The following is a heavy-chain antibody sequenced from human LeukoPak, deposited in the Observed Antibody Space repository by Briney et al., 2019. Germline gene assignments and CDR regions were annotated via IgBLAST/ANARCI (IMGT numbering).Heavy chain of an antibody. CDR2: INWNGGRT. Sequence: GGSLRLSCAASGFTFDEHGMSWVRQAPGRGLEWVSGINWNGGRTGYADSVKGRFTISRDNAKNSLYLQMNSLRAEDTAIYYCARGKTPLYYYGLDVWGQGTTVTVSS. J-gene: IGHJ6*02. CDR3: ARGKTPLYYYGLDV. CDR1: GFTFDEHG. V-gene: IGHV3-20*04.